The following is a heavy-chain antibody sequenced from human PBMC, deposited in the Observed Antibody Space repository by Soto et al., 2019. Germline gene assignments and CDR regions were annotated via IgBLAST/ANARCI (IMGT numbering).Heavy chain of an antibody. J-gene: IGHJ4*02. D-gene: IGHD2-21*02. CDR1: GFIFSNYA. Sequence: PGGSLRLSCVASGFIFSNYAISWLRQGPGKGLEWVSTISDRPTGHTHYAESVRGRFTISRDDSRDTVFLQMDSLRAEDTAVYYCTTRKTAHFDYWGQGVLVTVSS. CDR2: ISDRPTGHT. V-gene: IGHV3-23*01. CDR3: TTRKTAHFDY.